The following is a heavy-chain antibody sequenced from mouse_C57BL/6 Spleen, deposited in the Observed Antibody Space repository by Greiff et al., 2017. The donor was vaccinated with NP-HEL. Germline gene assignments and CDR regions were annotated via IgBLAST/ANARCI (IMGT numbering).Heavy chain of an antibody. CDR1: GYTFTSYW. CDR3: AIHILRRGFAY. J-gene: IGHJ3*01. V-gene: IGHV1-74*01. CDR2: IHPSDSDT. Sequence: QVQLQQPGAELVKPGASVKVSCKASGYTFTSYWMHWVKQRHGQGLEWIGRIHPSDSDTNYNQKFKGKATLTVDKSSSTAYMQLSSLTSEDSAVYYCAIHILRRGFAYWGQGTLVTVSA. D-gene: IGHD2-4*01.